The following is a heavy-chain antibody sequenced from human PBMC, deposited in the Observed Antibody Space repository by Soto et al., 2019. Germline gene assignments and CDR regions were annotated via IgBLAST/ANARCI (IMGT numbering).Heavy chain of an antibody. V-gene: IGHV4-59*11. J-gene: IGHJ4*02. CDR3: AREGSGYTYGLDY. Sequence: SETLSLTCTVSGGSISSLYWSWIRQPPGKGLEWIGNIYSSGSTNYNPSLKSRVTISVDTSKNQFSLKLTSVTAADTAVYYCAREGSGYTYGLDYWGQGTLVTVSS. CDR2: IYSSGST. CDR1: GGSISSLY. D-gene: IGHD5-18*01.